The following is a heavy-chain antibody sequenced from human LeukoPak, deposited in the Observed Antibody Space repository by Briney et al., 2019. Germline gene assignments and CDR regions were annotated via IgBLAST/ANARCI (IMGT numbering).Heavy chain of an antibody. CDR2: IRLGGSDT. CDR1: GFTFSSYG. Sequence: GGSLRLSCAASGFTFSSYGMHWVRQAPGKGLGWVALIRLGGSDTYYADSVKGRFTISRDNSKNTLYLQMNSLRAEDTAVYYCAKVAYSSGWQYAFDIWGQGTMVTVSS. D-gene: IGHD6-19*01. V-gene: IGHV3-30*02. J-gene: IGHJ3*02. CDR3: AKVAYSSGWQYAFDI.